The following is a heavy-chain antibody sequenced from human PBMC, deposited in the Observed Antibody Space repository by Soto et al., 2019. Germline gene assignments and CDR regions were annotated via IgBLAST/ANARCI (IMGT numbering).Heavy chain of an antibody. CDR2: IKQDGSEK. J-gene: IGHJ4*02. CDR3: ARDLLSSGWEYFDY. V-gene: IGHV3-7*01. CDR1: GFTFSSYW. D-gene: IGHD6-19*01. Sequence: GGSLRLSCAASGFTFSSYWMSWVRQAPGKGLEWVANIKQDGSEKYYVDSVKGRFTISRDNAKNSLYLQMNSLRAEDTAVYYCARDLLSSGWEYFDYWGQGTLVTVSS.